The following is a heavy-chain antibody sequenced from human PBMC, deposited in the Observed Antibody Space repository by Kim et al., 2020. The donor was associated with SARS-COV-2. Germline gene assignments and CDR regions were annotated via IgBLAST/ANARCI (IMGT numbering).Heavy chain of an antibody. V-gene: IGHV3-21*01. CDR3: TTLITLTTNYYYDMDV. CDR1: GFTFSSYS. Sequence: GGSLRLSCAASGFTFSSYSMNWVRQAPGKGLEWVSCISSSRTYIYYADSVKGRFTISRDNAENSLYLQMNSLRVEDTAVYYCTTLITLTTNYYYDMDVWG. D-gene: IGHD4-17*01. J-gene: IGHJ6*01. CDR2: ISSSRTYI.